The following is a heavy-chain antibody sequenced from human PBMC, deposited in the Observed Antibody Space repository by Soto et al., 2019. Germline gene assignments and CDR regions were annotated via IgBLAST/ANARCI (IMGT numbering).Heavy chain of an antibody. Sequence: GGSLRLSCTASGFTFSSYGMHWVRQAPGKGLEWVAVIWYDGSNKYYADSVKGRFTISRDNSKNTLYLQMNSLRAEDTAVYYCARDRGPMDVWGQGTTVPASS. CDR1: GFTFSSYG. J-gene: IGHJ6*02. CDR2: IWYDGSNK. CDR3: ARDRGPMDV. V-gene: IGHV3-33*01.